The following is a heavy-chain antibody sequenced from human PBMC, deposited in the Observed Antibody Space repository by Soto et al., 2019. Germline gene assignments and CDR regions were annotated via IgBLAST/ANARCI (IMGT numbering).Heavy chain of an antibody. CDR1: GFTFSNAW. D-gene: IGHD3-3*01. V-gene: IGHV3-15*07. J-gene: IGHJ6*02. CDR2: IKSKTDGGTT. Sequence: GGSLRLSCAASGFTFSNAWMNWVRQAPGKGLEWVGRIKSKTDGGTTDYAAPVKGRFTVSRDDSKNTLYLQMNSLKTEDTAVYYCTTDQNDFWSGYRYGMDVWGQGTTVTVSS. CDR3: TTDQNDFWSGYRYGMDV.